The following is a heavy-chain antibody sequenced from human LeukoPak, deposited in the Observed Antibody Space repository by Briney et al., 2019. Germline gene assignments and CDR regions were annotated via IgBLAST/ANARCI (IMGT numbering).Heavy chain of an antibody. V-gene: IGHV4-61*02. Sequence: SETLSLTCTVSGGSISSGSYYWSWIRQPAGKGLEWIGRIYTSGSTNYNPSLKSRVTISVDTSKNQFSLKLSSVTAADTAVYYCARHLNYDFWSGHVDYWGQGTLVTVSS. CDR3: ARHLNYDFWSGHVDY. CDR2: IYTSGST. J-gene: IGHJ4*02. D-gene: IGHD3-3*01. CDR1: GGSISSGSYY.